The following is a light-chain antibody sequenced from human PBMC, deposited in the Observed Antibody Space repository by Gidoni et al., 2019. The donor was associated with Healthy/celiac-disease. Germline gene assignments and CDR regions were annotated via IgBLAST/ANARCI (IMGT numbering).Light chain of an antibody. J-gene: IGKJ3*01. Sequence: IVITQSPATLSVSPGERATRSCRASQSVSSNLAWYQQKPGQAPRLLIYGASTRATGIPARFSGSGSGTEFTLTISSLQSEDFAVYYCQQYNNWPFTFGPGTKVDIK. CDR3: QQYNNWPFT. CDR1: QSVSSN. V-gene: IGKV3-15*01. CDR2: GAS.